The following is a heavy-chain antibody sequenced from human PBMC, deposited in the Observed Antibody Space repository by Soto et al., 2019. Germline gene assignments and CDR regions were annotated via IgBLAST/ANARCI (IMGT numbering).Heavy chain of an antibody. J-gene: IGHJ6*02. CDR2: IDPSDSYT. V-gene: IGHV5-10-1*01. CDR1: GYSFTSYW. CDR3: ARQVVIEYYYGMDV. D-gene: IGHD3-22*01. Sequence: PGESLKISCKGSGYSFTSYWISWVRQMPGKGLEWMGRIDPSDSYTNYSPSFQGHATISADKSISTAYLQWSSLKASDTAMYYCARQVVIEYYYGMDVWGQGTTVTVSS.